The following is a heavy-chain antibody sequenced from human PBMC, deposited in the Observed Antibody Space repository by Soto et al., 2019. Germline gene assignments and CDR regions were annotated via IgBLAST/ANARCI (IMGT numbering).Heavy chain of an antibody. Sequence: PETLSLTCSVSGGSISSYYWSWILQPPQKALEWIGDIHYSGSTNYNPSLKSRVTISVDTSKNQFSRGMGSVAAAATAVYYCAREKTVVFSMAHTYWSFDVWGRGTPVTVSS. CDR1: GGSISSYY. J-gene: IGHJ2*01. V-gene: IGHV4-59*01. D-gene: IGHD2-15*01. CDR2: IHYSGST. CDR3: AREKTVVFSMAHTYWSFDV.